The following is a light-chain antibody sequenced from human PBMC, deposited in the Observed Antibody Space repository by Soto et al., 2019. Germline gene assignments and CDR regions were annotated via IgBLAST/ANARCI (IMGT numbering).Light chain of an antibody. CDR3: ETWGRNDVV. Sequence: QLVLSQSSSASASLGSSGTLTCTLSSGRSEYISAWHQQQPGKAPRYLMKLEGSGNYNKGSGIPDRFSGSSSGADRYLIIANLQSADEADYFCETWGRNDVVFGGGTKVTV. CDR2: LEGSGNY. CDR1: SGRSEYI. J-gene: IGLJ2*01. V-gene: IGLV4-60*03.